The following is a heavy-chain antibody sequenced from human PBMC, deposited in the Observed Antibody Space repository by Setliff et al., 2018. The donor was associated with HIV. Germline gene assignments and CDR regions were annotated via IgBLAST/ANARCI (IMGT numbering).Heavy chain of an antibody. CDR2: MYHSGST. CDR1: GVSITTDGYY. D-gene: IGHD3-16*01. V-gene: IGHV4-30-4*01. CDR3: VNPSGAMGDFDS. Sequence: SETLSLTCSVSGVSITTDGYYWSWIRHYPGKGLEWIGYMYHSGSTYYNASLASRLIMSLDTSKNQFSLQLTSVTAADTAVYYCVNPSGAMGDFDSWGQGTLVTVSS. J-gene: IGHJ4*02.